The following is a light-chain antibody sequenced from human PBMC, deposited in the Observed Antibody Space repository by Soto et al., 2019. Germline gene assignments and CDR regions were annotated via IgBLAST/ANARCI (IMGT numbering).Light chain of an antibody. Sequence: DIVMTQSPDSLAVSLGERATINCKSSQSVLYSSNNKNYLAWYQQKPGQPPKLLIYWASTRESGVPDRFSGSGSGTDFTLTISSLQPDDFATYYCQQYNSYRTFGQGTKVDIK. V-gene: IGKV4-1*01. CDR1: QSVLYSSNNKNY. J-gene: IGKJ1*01. CDR3: QQYNSYRT. CDR2: WAS.